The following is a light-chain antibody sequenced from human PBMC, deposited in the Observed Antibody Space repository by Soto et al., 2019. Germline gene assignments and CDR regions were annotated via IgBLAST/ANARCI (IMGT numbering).Light chain of an antibody. V-gene: IGKV2-28*01. Sequence: DIVMTQSPLSLPVTPGEPASISCRSSQSLLHSNGYNYLDWYLQKPGQSPQLLISLGSNRASGVHDRFRGSGSGTDFTLNINRVEAEDVGVYYCMPSLQSPYTFGPGTKLDIK. CDR2: LGS. J-gene: IGKJ2*01. CDR3: MPSLQSPYT. CDR1: QSLLHSNGYNY.